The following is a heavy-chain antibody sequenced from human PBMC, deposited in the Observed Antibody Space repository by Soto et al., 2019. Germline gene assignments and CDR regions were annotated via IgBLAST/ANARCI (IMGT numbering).Heavy chain of an antibody. CDR3: AGGYCSSTSCYGMDV. CDR1: GFTVTNYE. Sequence: VGSLRLSCASSGFTVTNYEMSCVRHSPGKGLEWVSYINSGGTSIKYADSVKGRFTISRDNAKNSLYLQMNSLRAEDTAVYYCAGGYCSSTSCYGMDVWGQGTTVNVAS. V-gene: IGHV3-48*03. J-gene: IGHJ6*01. D-gene: IGHD2-2*01. CDR2: INSGGTSI.